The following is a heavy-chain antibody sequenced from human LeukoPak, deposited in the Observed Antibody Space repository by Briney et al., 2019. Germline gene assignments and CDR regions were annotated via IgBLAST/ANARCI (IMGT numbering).Heavy chain of an antibody. J-gene: IGHJ6*04. Sequence: GGSLRLSCAASGFSFSSYEMNWVRQAPGKGLEWISYISASGTLTHYADSVKGRFTISRDNAKNSLYLQMNSLRAEDTAVYYCAELGLTMIGGVWGKGTTVTISS. D-gene: IGHD3-10*02. CDR2: ISASGTLT. V-gene: IGHV3-48*03. CDR1: GFSFSSYE. CDR3: AELGLTMIGGV.